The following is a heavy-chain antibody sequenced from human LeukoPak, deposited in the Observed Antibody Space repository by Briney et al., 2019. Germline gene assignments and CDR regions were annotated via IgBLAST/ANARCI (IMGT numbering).Heavy chain of an antibody. CDR1: GGSISSSSYY. V-gene: IGHV4-39*07. CDR3: ARVSPNLGFDY. Sequence: SETLSLTCTVSGGSISSSSYYWGWIRQPPGKGLEWIGSIYYSGSTYYNPSLKSRVTISVDTSKNQFSLKLSSVTAADTAVYYCARVSPNLGFDYWGQGTLVTVSS. D-gene: IGHD2/OR15-2a*01. CDR2: IYYSGST. J-gene: IGHJ4*02.